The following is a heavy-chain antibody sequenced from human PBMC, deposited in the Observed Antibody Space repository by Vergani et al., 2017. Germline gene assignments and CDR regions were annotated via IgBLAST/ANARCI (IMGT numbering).Heavy chain of an antibody. J-gene: IGHJ5*02. D-gene: IGHD6-13*01. CDR2: IYYSGST. Sequence: QLQLQESGPGLVKPSETLSLTCTVSGDSVSSSSYYWSWIRQPPGKGLEWIGYIYYSGSTNYNPSLKSRVTISVDTSKNQFSLKLSSVTAADTAVYYCARAAAGPAQRNWFDPWGQGTLVTVSS. V-gene: IGHV4-61*01. CDR3: ARAAAGPAQRNWFDP. CDR1: GDSVSSSSYY.